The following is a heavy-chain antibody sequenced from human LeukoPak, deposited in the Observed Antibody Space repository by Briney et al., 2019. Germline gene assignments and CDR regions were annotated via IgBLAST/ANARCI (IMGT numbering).Heavy chain of an antibody. CDR1: GFTFSSYA. D-gene: IGHD1-1*01. J-gene: IGHJ6*03. Sequence: GGSLRLSCAASGFTFSSYAMSWVRQAPGKGLEWVSTITDSGERTNYADSVKGRFTISRDKSKNTLYLQMNSLRAEDTAVYYCAKQNVPTTGSNYYMDVWGTGTTVTVSS. V-gene: IGHV3-23*01. CDR3: AKQNVPTTGSNYYMDV. CDR2: ITDSGERT.